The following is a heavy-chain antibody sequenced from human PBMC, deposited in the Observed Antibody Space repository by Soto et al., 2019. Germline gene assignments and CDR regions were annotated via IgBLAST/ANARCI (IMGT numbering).Heavy chain of an antibody. V-gene: IGHV4-34*01. CDR2: INHSGST. CDR3: ARSYYDYIWGSYRVKYYFDY. J-gene: IGHJ4*02. D-gene: IGHD3-16*02. CDR1: FGYFIGYY. Sequence: ETLSLKCPVYFGYFIGYYCSWIRKTPGKGLEWIGEINHSGSTNYNPSLKSRVTISVDTSKNQFSLKLSSVTAADTAVYYCARSYYDYIWGSYRVKYYFDYWGQGTLVTV.